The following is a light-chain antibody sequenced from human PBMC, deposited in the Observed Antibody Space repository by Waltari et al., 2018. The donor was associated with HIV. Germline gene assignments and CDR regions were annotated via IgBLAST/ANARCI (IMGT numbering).Light chain of an antibody. CDR2: EGS. J-gene: IGKJ4*01. Sequence: DIHMTQSPSSLSASVGDRATITCQASQDITDSLNCYQHKPGEAPKFLIFEGSKLETGVPSRFSGSRSGTDFTFTISNLQPADLATYFCQQFDNLPLTFGGGTKVEIK. V-gene: IGKV1-33*01. CDR1: QDITDS. CDR3: QQFDNLPLT.